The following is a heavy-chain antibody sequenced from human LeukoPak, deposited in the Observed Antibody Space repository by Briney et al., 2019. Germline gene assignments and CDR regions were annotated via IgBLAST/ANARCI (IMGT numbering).Heavy chain of an antibody. CDR1: GGSFSGYY. Sequence: PSETLSLTCAVYGGSFSGYYWSWIRQPPGKGLEWIGEINHSGSTNYNPSLKSRVTISVDTSKNQFSLKLSSVTAADTAVYYCARAVDTTLVTGFDPWGQGTLVTVSP. CDR2: INHSGST. J-gene: IGHJ5*02. CDR3: ARAVDTTLVTGFDP. D-gene: IGHD5-18*01. V-gene: IGHV4-34*01.